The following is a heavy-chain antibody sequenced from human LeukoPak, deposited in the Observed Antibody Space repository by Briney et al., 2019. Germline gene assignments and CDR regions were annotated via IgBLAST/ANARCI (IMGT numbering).Heavy chain of an antibody. V-gene: IGHV4-59*08. D-gene: IGHD3-10*01. CDR1: GGSISSYY. J-gene: IGHJ5*02. Sequence: SGTLSLTCTVSGGSISSYYWSWIRQPPGKGLEWIGYIYYSGSTNYNPSLKSRVTISVDTSKNQFSLKLSSVTAADTAMFYCARGLGPGNWFDPWGQGTLVTVSS. CDR2: IYYSGST. CDR3: ARGLGPGNWFDP.